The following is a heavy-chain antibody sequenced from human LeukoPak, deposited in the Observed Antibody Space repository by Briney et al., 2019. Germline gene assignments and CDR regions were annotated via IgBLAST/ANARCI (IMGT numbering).Heavy chain of an antibody. Sequence: PSETLSLTCTVFGGSISSYYWSWIRQPPGKGLEWIGYIYYSGSTNYNPSLKSRVTISVDTSKNQFSLKLTSVTAADTAVYYCARTTEGGYTYGYFYYYYMDVWGKGTTVTISS. J-gene: IGHJ6*03. CDR2: IYYSGST. CDR3: ARTTEGGYTYGYFYYYYMDV. V-gene: IGHV4-59*01. D-gene: IGHD5-18*01. CDR1: GGSISSYY.